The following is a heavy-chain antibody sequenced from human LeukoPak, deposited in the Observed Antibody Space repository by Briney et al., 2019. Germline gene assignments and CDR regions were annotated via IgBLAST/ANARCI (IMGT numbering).Heavy chain of an antibody. D-gene: IGHD3-16*02. V-gene: IGHV4-4*07. CDR3: AREGGGSNRCLD. CDR2: IYATGTT. Sequence: SETLSLTCTVSGGSISGYFWSWIRQPAGKGLEWIGRIYATGTTNYTPSLKSRVTMSVDTSKNQFSLNLTSVTAADTAVYYCAREGGGSNRCLDWGQGTLVTVSS. CDR1: GGSISGYF. J-gene: IGHJ1*01.